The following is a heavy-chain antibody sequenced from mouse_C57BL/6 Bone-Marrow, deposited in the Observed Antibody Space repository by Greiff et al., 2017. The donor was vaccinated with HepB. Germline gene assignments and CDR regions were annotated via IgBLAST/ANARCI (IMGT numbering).Heavy chain of an antibody. V-gene: IGHV5-6*01. D-gene: IGHD2-5*01. J-gene: IGHJ2*01. CDR3: ARPVIVTSWYYFDY. CDR2: ISSGGSYT. Sequence: EVMLVESGGDLVKPGGSLKLSCAASGFTFSSYGMSWVRQTPDKRLEWVATISSGGSYTYYPDSVKGRFTISRDNAKNTLYLQLSSLKSEDTAMYYCARPVIVTSWYYFDYWGQGTTLTVSS. CDR1: GFTFSSYG.